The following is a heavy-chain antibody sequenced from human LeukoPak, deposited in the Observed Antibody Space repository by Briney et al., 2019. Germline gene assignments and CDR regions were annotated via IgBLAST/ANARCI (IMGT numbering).Heavy chain of an antibody. Sequence: SETLSLTCTVSGGSISSYYWSWIRQPAGKGLEWVGRIYTSGSTNYNPSLKSRVTMSVDTSKNQFSLKLSSVTAADTAVYYCARASYRAYYDFYYYMDVWGKGTTVTVSS. CDR1: GGSISSYY. J-gene: IGHJ6*03. D-gene: IGHD3-3*01. CDR2: IYTSGST. V-gene: IGHV4-4*07. CDR3: ARASYRAYYDFYYYMDV.